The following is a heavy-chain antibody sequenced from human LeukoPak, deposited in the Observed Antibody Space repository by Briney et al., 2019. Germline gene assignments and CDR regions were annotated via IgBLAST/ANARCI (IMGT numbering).Heavy chain of an antibody. CDR1: GYSISSGYY. CDR2: IYHSGST. D-gene: IGHD3-10*01. Sequence: SETLSLTCTVSGYSISSGYYWGWIRQPPGKGLEWIGSIYHSGSTYYNPSLKSRVTISVDTSKNQFSLKLSSVTAADTAVYYCARHRRDGSGSYFFPFYDRGFFDYWGQGTLVTVSS. CDR3: ARHRRDGSGSYFFPFYDRGFFDY. V-gene: IGHV4-38-2*02. J-gene: IGHJ4*02.